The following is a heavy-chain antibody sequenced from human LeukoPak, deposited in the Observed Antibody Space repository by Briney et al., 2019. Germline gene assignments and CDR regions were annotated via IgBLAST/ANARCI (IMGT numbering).Heavy chain of an antibody. J-gene: IGHJ4*02. CDR1: GFTFSYYW. V-gene: IGHV3-7*04. CDR2: IKQDGREI. Sequence: RGSLRLSCEASGFTFSYYWMNWVRQAPGKGLEWVANIKQDGREIYYADSVKGRFSISRDNAQTSLYLQMNSLRAEDSAVYYCARGSEWEPLYYFDYWGQGSLVTVSS. CDR3: ARGSEWEPLYYFDY. D-gene: IGHD1-26*01.